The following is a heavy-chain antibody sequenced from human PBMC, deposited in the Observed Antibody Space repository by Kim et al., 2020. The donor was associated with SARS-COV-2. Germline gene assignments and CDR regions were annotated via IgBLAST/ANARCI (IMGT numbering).Heavy chain of an antibody. Sequence: GGSLRLSCAASGFTFSSYAMHWVRQAPGKGLEWVAVISYDGSNKYYADSVKGRFTISRDNSKNTLYLQMNSLRAEDTAVYYCARVVLSGAFDIWGQGTMVTVSS. CDR3: ARVVLSGAFDI. V-gene: IGHV3-30-3*01. CDR2: ISYDGSNK. D-gene: IGHD2-2*01. J-gene: IGHJ3*02. CDR1: GFTFSSYA.